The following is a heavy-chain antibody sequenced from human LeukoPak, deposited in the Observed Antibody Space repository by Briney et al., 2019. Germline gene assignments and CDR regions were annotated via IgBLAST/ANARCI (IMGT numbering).Heavy chain of an antibody. CDR1: GGSISSSNYY. D-gene: IGHD3-22*01. Sequence: PSETLSLTCTVSGGSISSSNYYWGWIRQPPGKGLEWIGSIYYSGNTYYNPPLKSRVTISVDTSKNHFSLKLSSVTAADTAVYYCARHFYETSGYLDYWGQGTLVTVSS. V-gene: IGHV4-39*02. CDR3: ARHFYETSGYLDY. CDR2: IYYSGNT. J-gene: IGHJ4*02.